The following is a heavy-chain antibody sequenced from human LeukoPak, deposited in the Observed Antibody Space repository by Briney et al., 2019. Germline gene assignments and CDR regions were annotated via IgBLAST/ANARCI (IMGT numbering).Heavy chain of an antibody. CDR2: IYHSGST. CDR1: GGSISSGGYY. V-gene: IGHV4-30-2*01. J-gene: IGHJ4*02. Sequence: SQTLSLTCTVSGGSISSGGYYWSWIRQPPGKGLEWIGYIYHSGSTYYNPSLKSRVTISVDRSKNQFSLKLSSVTAADTAVYYCARVSQQLAFFDYWGQGTLVTVSS. D-gene: IGHD6-13*01. CDR3: ARVSQQLAFFDY.